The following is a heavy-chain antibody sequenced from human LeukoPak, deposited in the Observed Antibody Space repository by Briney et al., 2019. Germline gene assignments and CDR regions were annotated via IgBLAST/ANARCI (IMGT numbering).Heavy chain of an antibody. CDR3: AVLELQWSGELATDDVFVI. CDR2: IRSDGSNK. Sequence: GSLRLPCAASGFTFSSYGMHWVRQAPGKGLEWVALIRSDGSNKYYADSVKGRFTISRDNSKNTLYLQMNSLRPEDTSVYYCAVLELQWSGELATDDVFVICGQGTMVTVSS. D-gene: IGHD3-10*01. CDR1: GFTFSSYG. J-gene: IGHJ3*02. V-gene: IGHV3-30*02.